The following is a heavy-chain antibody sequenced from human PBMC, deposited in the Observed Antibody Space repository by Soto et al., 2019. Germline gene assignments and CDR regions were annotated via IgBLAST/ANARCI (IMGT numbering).Heavy chain of an antibody. Sequence: GPTLVNPTQTLTLTCTFSGFSLSTSGVGVGWIRQPPGKALEWLALIYWDDDKRYSPSLKSRLTITKDTSKNQVVLTMTNMEPVDTATYYCAHRLTPYFYILAVQGEWFYSRAQRTPVTVS. CDR1: GFSLSTSGVG. D-gene: IGHD3-9*01. V-gene: IGHV2-5*02. CDR2: IYWDDDK. CDR3: AHRLTPYFYILAVQGEWFYS. J-gene: IGHJ5*01.